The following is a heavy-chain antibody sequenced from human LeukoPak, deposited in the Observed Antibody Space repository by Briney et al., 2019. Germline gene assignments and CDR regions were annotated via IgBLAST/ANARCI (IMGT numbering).Heavy chain of an antibody. V-gene: IGHV4-59*01. Sequence: SETLSLTCTVSGGSISSYYWSWIRQPPGKGLEWIGYIYYSGSTNYNPSLKSRVTISVDTSKNQFSLKLSSVTAADTAVYYCARGRDSSGWWSPHFDYWGQGTLVTVSS. J-gene: IGHJ4*02. CDR3: ARGRDSSGWWSPHFDY. D-gene: IGHD6-19*01. CDR1: GGSISSYY. CDR2: IYYSGST.